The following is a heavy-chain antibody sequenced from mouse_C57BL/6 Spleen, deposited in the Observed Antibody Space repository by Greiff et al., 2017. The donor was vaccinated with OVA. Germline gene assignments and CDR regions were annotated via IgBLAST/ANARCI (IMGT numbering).Heavy chain of an antibody. V-gene: IGHV1-50*01. J-gene: IGHJ2*01. Sequence: VQLQLPGAELVKPGASVKLSCKASGYTFTSYWMQWVKQRPGQGLEWIGEIDPSDSYTNYNQKFKGKATLTVDTSSSTAYMQLSSLTSEDSAVYYCARSSMVAYYFDYWGQGTTLTVSS. CDR3: ARSSMVAYYFDY. CDR1: GYTFTSYW. D-gene: IGHD1-1*02. CDR2: IDPSDSYT.